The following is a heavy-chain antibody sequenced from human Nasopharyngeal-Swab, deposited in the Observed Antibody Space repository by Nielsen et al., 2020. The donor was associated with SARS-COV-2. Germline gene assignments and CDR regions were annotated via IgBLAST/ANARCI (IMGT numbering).Heavy chain of an antibody. J-gene: IGHJ4*02. CDR2: INSNSGDT. V-gene: IGHV1-2*06. D-gene: IGHD5-18*01. Sequence: WVRQAPGQGLEWMGRINSNSGDTKYAQKFQGRVTMTRDTSISTADMELSRLRSDDTAVYYCARGNSYGYDYWGQGTLVTVSS. CDR3: ARGNSYGYDY.